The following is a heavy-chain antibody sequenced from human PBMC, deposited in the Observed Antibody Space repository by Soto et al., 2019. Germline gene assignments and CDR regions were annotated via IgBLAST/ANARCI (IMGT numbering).Heavy chain of an antibody. Sequence: EVQLLESGGGLVQPGGSLRLSCAASGFTFSSYAMSWVHQAPGKGLEWVSAISGSGGSTYYADSVKGRFTISRDNSKNTLYLEMNSLRAEDTAVYYCARVWEGSSWAPWGYWGQGTLVTVPS. CDR1: GFTFSSYA. CDR2: ISGSGGST. CDR3: ARVWEGSSWAPWGY. V-gene: IGHV3-23*01. D-gene: IGHD6-13*01. J-gene: IGHJ4*02.